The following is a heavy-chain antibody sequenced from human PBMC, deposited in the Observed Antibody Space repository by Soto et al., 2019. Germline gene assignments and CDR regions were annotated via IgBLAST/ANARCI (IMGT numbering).Heavy chain of an antibody. D-gene: IGHD1-1*01. V-gene: IGHV4-39*01. CDR2: IYYSGST. Sequence: SETLSLTCTVSGGSISSSSYYWGWIRQPPGKGLEWIGSIYYSGSTYYNPSLKSRVTISVDTSKNQFSLKLSSVTAADTAVYYCARLNGRSYYYYYMDVWGKGTTVTVSS. CDR3: ARLNGRSYYYYYMDV. J-gene: IGHJ6*03. CDR1: GGSISSSSYY.